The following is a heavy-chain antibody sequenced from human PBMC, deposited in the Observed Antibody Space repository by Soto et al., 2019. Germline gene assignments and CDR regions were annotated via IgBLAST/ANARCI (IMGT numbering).Heavy chain of an antibody. D-gene: IGHD3-22*01. V-gene: IGHV4-39*01. CDR1: GGSISSSDYY. CDR2: FYYSGST. J-gene: IGHJ4*02. Sequence: PSETLSLTCTVSGGSISSSDYYWGWIRQPPGKGLEWIGSFYYSGSTYYNPSLKGRATISVDTSKNQFSLKLISVTAADTAVYYCARTYFYDRSGYPILGNFDFWGQGTLVTVSS. CDR3: ARTYFYDRSGYPILGNFDF.